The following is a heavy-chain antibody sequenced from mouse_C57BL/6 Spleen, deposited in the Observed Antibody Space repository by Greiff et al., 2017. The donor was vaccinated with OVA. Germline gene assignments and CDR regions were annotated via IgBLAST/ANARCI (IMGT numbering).Heavy chain of an antibody. V-gene: IGHV1-26*01. D-gene: IGHD2-3*01. CDR1: GYTFTDYY. CDR2: INPNNGGT. CDR3: ARRWLLQGAMDY. Sequence: EVQLQQSGPELVKPGASVKISCKASGYTFTDYYMNWVKQSHGKSLEWIGDINPNNGGTSYNQKFKGKATLTVDKSSSTAYMELRSLTSEDSAVYYCARRWLLQGAMDYWGQGTSVTVSS. J-gene: IGHJ4*01.